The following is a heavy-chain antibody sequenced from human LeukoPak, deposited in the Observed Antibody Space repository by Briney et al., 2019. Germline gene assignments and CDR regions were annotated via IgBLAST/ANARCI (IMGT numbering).Heavy chain of an antibody. Sequence: ASVKVSCKTSGYTFTDNALHWVRQAPGQRLDWMGWIRTDNGDTRYSQKFQGRVTLTRDTSASTVCVELNSLRSEDTAVYYCGRGGSSGVDYWGQGTLVTVSS. CDR1: GYTFTDNA. V-gene: IGHV1-3*04. CDR3: GRGGSSGVDY. D-gene: IGHD2-15*01. J-gene: IGHJ4*02. CDR2: IRTDNGDT.